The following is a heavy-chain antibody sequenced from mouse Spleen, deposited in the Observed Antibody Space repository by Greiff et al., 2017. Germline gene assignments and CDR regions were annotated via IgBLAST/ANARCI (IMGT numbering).Heavy chain of an antibody. D-gene: IGHD2-4*01. Sequence: VQLQQSGPELVKPGASVKISCKASGYSFTGYFMNWVMQSHGKSLEWIGRINPYNGDTFYNQKFKGKATLTVDKSSSTAHMELRSLASEDSAVYYCAREDYQFAYWGQGTLVTVSA. CDR1: GYSFTGYF. V-gene: IGHV1-20*02. J-gene: IGHJ3*01. CDR2: INPYNGDT. CDR3: AREDYQFAY.